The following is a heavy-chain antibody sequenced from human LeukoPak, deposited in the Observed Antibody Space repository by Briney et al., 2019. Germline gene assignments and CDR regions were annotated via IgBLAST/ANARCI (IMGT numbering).Heavy chain of an antibody. J-gene: IGHJ4*02. CDR1: GFTFSSYA. D-gene: IGHD3-22*01. V-gene: IGHV3-23*01. CDR3: AKASSYYYDRGHYFDY. Sequence: PGGSLRLSCAVSGFTFSSYAMTWVRQAPGKGLEWVSAISGSGGSTYYADSVKGRFTISRDYSKNTLYLQMNSLRGEDTAVYYCAKASSYYYDRGHYFDYWGQGTLVTVSS. CDR2: ISGSGGST.